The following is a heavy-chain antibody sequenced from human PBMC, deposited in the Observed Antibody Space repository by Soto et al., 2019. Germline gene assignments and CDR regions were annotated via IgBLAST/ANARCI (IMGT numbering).Heavy chain of an antibody. Sequence: SVKVSCKASGFTFTSSAVQWVRQARGQRLEWIGWIVVGSGNINYAQKFQERVTITRDMSTSTAYLELRSLRCEVTAVYYCAAVDAYSNYDFYNGIDVCHKGPTGTASS. J-gene: IGHJ6*04. CDR2: IVVGSGNI. D-gene: IGHD4-4*01. CDR3: AAVDAYSNYDFYNGIDV. CDR1: GFTFTSSA. V-gene: IGHV1-58*01.